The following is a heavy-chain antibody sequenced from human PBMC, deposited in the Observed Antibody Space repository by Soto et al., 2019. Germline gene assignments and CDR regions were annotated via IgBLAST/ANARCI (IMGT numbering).Heavy chain of an antibody. J-gene: IGHJ6*02. D-gene: IGHD5-12*01. CDR1: GSTFSSYA. V-gene: IGHV1-69*01. CDR2: IIPIFGTA. Sequence: QVQLVQSGAEVKKPGSSVKVSCKASGSTFSSYAISWVRQAPGQGLEWMGGIIPIFGTANYAQKFQGRVTITADESTSTAYMELSSLRSEDTAVYYCARDGGDGYNMYYYYYGMDVWGQGTTVTVSS. CDR3: ARDGGDGYNMYYYYYGMDV.